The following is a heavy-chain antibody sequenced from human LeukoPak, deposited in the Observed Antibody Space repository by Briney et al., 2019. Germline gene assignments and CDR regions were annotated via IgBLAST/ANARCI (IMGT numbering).Heavy chain of an antibody. CDR2: IYYSGST. D-gene: IGHD5-24*01. Sequence: PSETLSLTCTVSGGSISSSSYYWGWIRQPPGKGLEWIGSIYYSGSTYYNPSLKSRVTISVDTSKNQFSLKLSSVTAADTAVYYCARGQAEGGYKVSLIGYWGQGTLVTVSS. V-gene: IGHV4-39*01. CDR3: ARGQAEGGYKVSLIGY. J-gene: IGHJ4*02. CDR1: GGSISSSSYY.